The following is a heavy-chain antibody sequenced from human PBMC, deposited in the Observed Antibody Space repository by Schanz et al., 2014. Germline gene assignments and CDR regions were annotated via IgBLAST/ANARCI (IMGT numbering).Heavy chain of an antibody. J-gene: IGHJ3*01. V-gene: IGHV1-69*15. Sequence: QVLLVQSGAEVKKPGSSVKVSCKASGGTFSSYAISWVRQAPGQGLEWMGRIISIFGTATYAQKFQGRVTIAADESASTAYMELNSLISDDTAVYYCASSRVFGYVTFDGLDVWGQGTTVTVSS. CDR2: IISIFGTA. CDR3: ASSRVFGYVTFDGLDV. D-gene: IGHD3-3*01. CDR1: GGTFSSYA.